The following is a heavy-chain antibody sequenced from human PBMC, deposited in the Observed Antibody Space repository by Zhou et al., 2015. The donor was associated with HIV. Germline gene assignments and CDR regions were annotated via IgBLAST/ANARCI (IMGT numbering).Heavy chain of an antibody. J-gene: IGHJ5*02. V-gene: IGHV1-69*01. Sequence: QVQLVQSGAEVKKPGSSVKVSCKASGGTFSSYAISWVRQAPGQGLEWMGGIIPIFGTANYAQKFQGRVTITADESTSTAYMELSSLRSEDTAVYYCARGQLGTIRQYNWFDPWGQGNPGHRLL. D-gene: IGHD7-27*01. CDR3: ARGQLGTIRQYNWFDP. CDR1: GGTFSSYA. CDR2: IIPIFGTA.